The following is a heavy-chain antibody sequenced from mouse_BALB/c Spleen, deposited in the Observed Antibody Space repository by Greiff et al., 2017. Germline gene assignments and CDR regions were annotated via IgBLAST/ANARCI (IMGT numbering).Heavy chain of an antibody. Sequence: EVKLVESGGGLVKPGGSLKLSCAASGFTFSSYAMSWVRQTPEKRLEWVASISSGGSTYYPDSVKGRFTISRDNARNILYLQMSSLRSEDTAMYYCAREGTTARDYYAMDYWGQGTSVTVSS. CDR1: GFTFSSYA. J-gene: IGHJ4*01. V-gene: IGHV5-6-5*01. CDR3: AREGTTARDYYAMDY. D-gene: IGHD1-2*01. CDR2: ISSGGST.